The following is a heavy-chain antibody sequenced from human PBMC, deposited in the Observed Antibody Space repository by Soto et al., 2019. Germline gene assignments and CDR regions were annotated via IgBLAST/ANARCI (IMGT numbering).Heavy chain of an antibody. CDR1: GFTFSSYG. J-gene: IGHJ4*02. CDR3: AKALVGYCSGGSCYFAY. CDR2: ISYDGSNK. Sequence: PGGSLRLSCAASGFTFSSYGMHWVRQAPGKGLEWVAVISYDGSNKYYADSVKGRFTISRDNSKNTLYLQMNSLRAEDTAVYYCAKALVGYCSGGSCYFAYWGQGTLVTVSS. D-gene: IGHD2-15*01. V-gene: IGHV3-30*18.